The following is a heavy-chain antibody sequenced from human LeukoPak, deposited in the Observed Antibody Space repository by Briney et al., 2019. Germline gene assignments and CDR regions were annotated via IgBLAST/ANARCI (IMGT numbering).Heavy chain of an antibody. D-gene: IGHD2-2*01. CDR3: ARDGRLGYCSSTSCYEGFDP. J-gene: IGHJ5*02. CDR2: IYYSEIT. CDR1: GGSFSSGSYY. V-gene: IGHV4-61*01. Sequence: SETLSLTCTVSGGSFSSGSYYWSWLRQPPGTGLEWFGYIYYSEITNYNPSLKSLVTISVNTTKNQFSLKLSSVTAVDTAVYYCARDGRLGYCSSTSCYEGFDPWGQGTLVTVSS.